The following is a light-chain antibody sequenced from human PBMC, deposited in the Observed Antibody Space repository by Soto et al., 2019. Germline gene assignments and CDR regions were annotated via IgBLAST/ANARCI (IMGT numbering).Light chain of an antibody. V-gene: IGKV1-39*01. Sequence: DIQMTQSPSSLSASVGDRVTITCRASQSISRNLNWYQHKPGKAPILLIYAASSLQNGVPSRFSGGGSGTEFTLSINSLQPEDFGTYYCQQSYTTASITFGQGTRLEIK. CDR1: QSISRN. J-gene: IGKJ5*01. CDR3: QQSYTTASIT. CDR2: AAS.